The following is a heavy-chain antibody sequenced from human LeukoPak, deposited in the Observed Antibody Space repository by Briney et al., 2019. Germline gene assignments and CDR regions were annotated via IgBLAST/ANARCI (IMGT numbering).Heavy chain of an antibody. CDR3: ASSPVITRD. CDR2: INSDGSRI. J-gene: IGHJ4*02. CDR1: GFSFSAYW. D-gene: IGHD3-22*01. Sequence: GGSLRLSCAASGFSFSAYWMTWVRQAPGKGLEWVSRINSDGSRITYADSVKGRFTISRDNAKNTLYLQMNSLRVEDTAVYYCASSPVITRDWGQGTLVTASS. V-gene: IGHV3-74*01.